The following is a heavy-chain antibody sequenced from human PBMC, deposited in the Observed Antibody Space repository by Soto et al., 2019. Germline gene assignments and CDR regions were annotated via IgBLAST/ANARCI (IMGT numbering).Heavy chain of an antibody. J-gene: IGHJ5*02. CDR2: MYHGGTT. CDR1: GGSISSCSYY. D-gene: IGHD6-13*01. V-gene: IGHV4-39*01. CDR3: ARRGVRAAATNGCDP. Sequence: QLQLQESGPGVVKPSETLSLTCSVSGGSISSCSYYWGWIRQTPGEGLEWIASMYHGGTTYSNPSLKSPVTMSVATSKNPFSLGLASVTAADTAVYYCARRGVRAAATNGCDPWGQGTLVTVAS.